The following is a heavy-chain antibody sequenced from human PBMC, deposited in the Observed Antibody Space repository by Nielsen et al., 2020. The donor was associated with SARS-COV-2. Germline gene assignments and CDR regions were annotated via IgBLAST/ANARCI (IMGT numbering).Heavy chain of an antibody. J-gene: IGHJ4*02. CDR2: INHSGST. V-gene: IGHV4-34*01. Sequence: SETLSLTCAVYGGSFSGYYWSWIRQPPGKGLEWIGEINHSGSTNYNPSLKSRVTISVDTSKNQFSLKLSSVTAADTAVYYCARQSSSSWLDFDYWGQGTLVTVSS. CDR3: ARQSSSSWLDFDY. CDR1: GGSFSGYY. D-gene: IGHD6-13*01.